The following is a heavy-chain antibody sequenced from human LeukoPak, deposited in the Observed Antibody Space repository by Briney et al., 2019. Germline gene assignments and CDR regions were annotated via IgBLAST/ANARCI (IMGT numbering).Heavy chain of an antibody. CDR1: GFTFSSYA. Sequence: QPGGSLRLSCSASGFTFSSYAMHWVRQAPGKGLEYVSAISSNGGSTYYADSVKGRFTISRDNSKNTLYLQRSSLRAEDTAVYYCVKDPRIVVVPAAIGWFDPWGQGTLVTVSS. D-gene: IGHD2-2*01. CDR2: ISSNGGST. CDR3: VKDPRIVVVPAAIGWFDP. J-gene: IGHJ5*02. V-gene: IGHV3-64D*06.